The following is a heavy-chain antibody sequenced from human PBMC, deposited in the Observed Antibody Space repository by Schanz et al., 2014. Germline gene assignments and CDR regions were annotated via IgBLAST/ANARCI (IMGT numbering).Heavy chain of an antibody. CDR2: IYYRGTT. Sequence: QVQLQESGPGLVKPSETLSLTCTVSGGSISSYYWSWIRQPPGRGLEWIGFIYYRGTTNYNPSLSSRVTMSVYTSKNQFSLKRSSVSAADTAVYYCARRIWDGDYYYFDYWGQGTLVTVSS. CDR3: ARRIWDGDYYYFDY. CDR1: GGSISSYY. V-gene: IGHV4-59*08. D-gene: IGHD4-17*01. J-gene: IGHJ4*02.